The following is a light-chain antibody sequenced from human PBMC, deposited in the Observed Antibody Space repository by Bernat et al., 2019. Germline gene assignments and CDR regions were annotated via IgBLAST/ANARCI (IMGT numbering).Light chain of an antibody. Sequence: QSVLTQPPSASGTPGQRVTISCSGSSSNIGSNYVYWYQQLPGTAPKLLIYRNNQRPSGVPDRFSGSKSGTSASLAISWRRSEDEADYYCAAWDDSLSGYVFGTWTKVTVL. J-gene: IGLJ1*01. CDR3: AAWDDSLSGYV. CDR2: RNN. CDR1: SSNIGSNY. V-gene: IGLV1-47*01.